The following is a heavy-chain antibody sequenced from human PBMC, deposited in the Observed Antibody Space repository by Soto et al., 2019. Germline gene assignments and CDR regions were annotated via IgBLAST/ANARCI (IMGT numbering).Heavy chain of an antibody. D-gene: IGHD2-2*01. CDR2: ISAYNGNT. V-gene: IGHV1-18*01. J-gene: IGHJ5*02. Sequence: ASVKVSCKASGYTFTSYGISWVRQAPGQGLEWMGWISAYNGNTNYAQKLQGRVTMTTDTSTSTAYMELRSLRSDDTAVYYCARDDALVPAAVGLWFDPWGQGTLVTVS. CDR1: GYTFTSYG. CDR3: ARDDALVPAAVGLWFDP.